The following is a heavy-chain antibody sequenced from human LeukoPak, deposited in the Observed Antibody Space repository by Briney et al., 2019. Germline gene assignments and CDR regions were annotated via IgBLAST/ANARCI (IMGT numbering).Heavy chain of an antibody. CDR3: ARDLNLPDAFDI. D-gene: IGHD1-14*01. J-gene: IGHJ3*02. V-gene: IGHV3-33*01. CDR1: GFTFSSYG. Sequence: GRSLRLSCAASGFTFSSYGMHWVRQAPGKGLEWVAVIWYDGSNKYYADSVKGRFTISRDNSKNTLYLQMDSLRTEDTAVYYCARDLNLPDAFDIWGQGTMVTVSS. CDR2: IWYDGSNK.